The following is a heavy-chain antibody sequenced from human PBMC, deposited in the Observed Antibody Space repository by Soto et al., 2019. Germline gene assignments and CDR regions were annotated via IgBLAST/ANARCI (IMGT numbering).Heavy chain of an antibody. J-gene: IGHJ4*02. Sequence: QVQLQESGPGLVKPSQTLSLTCTVSGASIVSSDHYWSLIRQPPGKGLEWIGYIFYTGSTNFNPSLESRTTISADTSKNQFSLELRSVTAADTAVYFCASSGDRYGYVDYWGQGILVTVSS. CDR1: GASIVSSDHY. CDR2: IFYTGST. D-gene: IGHD5-18*01. V-gene: IGHV4-30-4*01. CDR3: ASSGDRYGYVDY.